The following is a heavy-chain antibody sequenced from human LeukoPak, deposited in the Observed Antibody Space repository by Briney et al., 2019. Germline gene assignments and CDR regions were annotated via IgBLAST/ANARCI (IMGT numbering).Heavy chain of an antibody. V-gene: IGHV1-46*01. CDR1: GYTFTGYY. Sequence: ASVKVSCKASGYTFTGYYMHWVRQAPGQGLEWMGIINPSGGSTSYAQKFQGRVTMTRDMSTSTVYMELSSLRAEDTAVYHCVKGGSSSWTHMDVWGKGTTVTVSS. CDR2: INPSGGST. D-gene: IGHD6-13*01. CDR3: VKGGSSSWTHMDV. J-gene: IGHJ6*03.